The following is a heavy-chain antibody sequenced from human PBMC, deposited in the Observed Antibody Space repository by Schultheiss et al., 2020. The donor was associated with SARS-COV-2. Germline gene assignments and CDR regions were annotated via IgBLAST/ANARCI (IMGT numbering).Heavy chain of an antibody. CDR2: IKSNPEGGTT. Sequence: GGSLRLSCAASGFTFSSYAMSWVRQAPGKGLEWVGRIKSNPEGGTTDYAPPVKGRFTISRDDSKNTWYLEMNSLKNEDSAVYYCLTDSSAWYRPWWYWGQGTLVTVSS. CDR1: GFTFSSYA. J-gene: IGHJ4*02. D-gene: IGHD6-19*01. CDR3: LTDSSAWYRPWWY. V-gene: IGHV3-15*01.